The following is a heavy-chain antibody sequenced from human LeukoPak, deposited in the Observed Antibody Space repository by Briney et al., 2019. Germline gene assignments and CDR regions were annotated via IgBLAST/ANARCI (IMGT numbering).Heavy chain of an antibody. CDR1: GGSISNYY. D-gene: IGHD2-2*01. V-gene: IGHV4-4*07. J-gene: IGHJ3*02. Sequence: SETLSLTCTVSGGSISNYYWSWIRQPAGKGLEWIGRIYAGGTASYNPSLQSRVTISVDTSKNQFSLKLTSVTAADTAVYYCALGNCPTTSCYPGVALDIWGQGTMVTVSS. CDR2: IYAGGTA. CDR3: ALGNCPTTSCYPGVALDI.